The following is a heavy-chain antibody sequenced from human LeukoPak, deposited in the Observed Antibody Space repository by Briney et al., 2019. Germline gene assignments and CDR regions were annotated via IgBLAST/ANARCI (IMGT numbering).Heavy chain of an antibody. CDR3: ARDLDYYDSSGYYGY. CDR1: GGSISSYY. CDR2: IYYSGST. Sequence: KASETLSLTCTVSGGSISSYYWSWIRQPPGKGLEWIGYIYYSGSTNYNPSLKSRVTISVDTSKNQFSLKLSSVTAADTAVYYCARDLDYYDSSGYYGYWGQGTLVTVSS. D-gene: IGHD3-22*01. J-gene: IGHJ4*02. V-gene: IGHV4-59*12.